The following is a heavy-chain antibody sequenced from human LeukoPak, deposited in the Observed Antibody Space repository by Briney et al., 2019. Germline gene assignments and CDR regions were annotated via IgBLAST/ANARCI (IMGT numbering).Heavy chain of an antibody. J-gene: IGHJ4*02. Sequence: PSETLSLTCTVSGDSISSGGYYWSWIRQHPGKGLEWIGYIYYSGSTYYNPSLKSRVTISVDTSKNQFSLKLSSVTAADTAVYYCAFGAMARGTDYWGQGTLVTVSS. CDR3: AFGAMARGTDY. CDR1: GDSISSGGYY. CDR2: IYYSGST. D-gene: IGHD3-10*01. V-gene: IGHV4-31*03.